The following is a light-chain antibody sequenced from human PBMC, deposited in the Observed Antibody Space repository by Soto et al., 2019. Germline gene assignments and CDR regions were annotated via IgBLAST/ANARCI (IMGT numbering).Light chain of an antibody. V-gene: IGKV3-15*01. CDR2: GAS. CDR1: QTIDNK. CDR3: QQYKDWRT. J-gene: IGKJ1*01. Sequence: IVMTQSPATLSVSPGERATLSCRASQTIDNKLAWYQQRPGQAPRLLIYGASIRATGIPARFSGSGSGTEFTLAISGLQSEDFVVYYCQQYKDWRTFGQGTNVDIK.